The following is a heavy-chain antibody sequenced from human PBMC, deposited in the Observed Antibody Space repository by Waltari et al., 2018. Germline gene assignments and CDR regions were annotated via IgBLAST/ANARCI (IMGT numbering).Heavy chain of an antibody. CDR1: W. V-gene: IGHV4-4*02. CDR2: IFHTGSS. D-gene: IGHD4-17*01. J-gene: IGHJ6*02. CDR3: AKSQADYVDYYGMAV. Sequence: WWSWVRKSPEKGLEWIGEIFHTGSSIYNPSLESRVTISVDKSNNQFSLNLKSVTAADTAVYYCAKSQADYVDYYGMAVWGQGTTVTVSS.